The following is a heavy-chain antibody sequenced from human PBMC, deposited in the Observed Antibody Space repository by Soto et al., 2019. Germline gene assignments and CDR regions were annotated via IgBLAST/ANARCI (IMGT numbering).Heavy chain of an antibody. CDR1: GASITSTTYF. J-gene: IGHJ4*02. Sequence: PSETLSLTCTLSGASITSTTYFWAWIRKPPGKGLEWVGSIYYSGKTRYNPSLKSRVTISVDRSKNQFSLQMSSVTAADTAVYYCAKNLPRTGRFDYWGQGSLVTVSS. V-gene: IGHV4-39*01. CDR2: IYYSGKT. CDR3: AKNLPRTGRFDY.